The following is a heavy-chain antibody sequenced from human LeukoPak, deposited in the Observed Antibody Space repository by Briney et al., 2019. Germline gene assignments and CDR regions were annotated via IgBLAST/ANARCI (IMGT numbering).Heavy chain of an antibody. D-gene: IGHD3-22*01. Sequence: PSETPSLTCTVSGGSISSYYWSWIRQPPGKGLEWIGYIYYSGSTNYNPSLKSRVTISVDTSKNQFSLKLSSVTAADTAVYYCARFPRGFYYDSSGYHYHYMDVWGKGTTVTVSS. CDR2: IYYSGST. V-gene: IGHV4-59*01. CDR1: GGSISSYY. J-gene: IGHJ6*03. CDR3: ARFPRGFYYDSSGYHYHYMDV.